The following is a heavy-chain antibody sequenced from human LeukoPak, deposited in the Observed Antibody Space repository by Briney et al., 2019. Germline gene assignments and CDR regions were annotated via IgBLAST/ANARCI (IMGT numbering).Heavy chain of an antibody. CDR2: ILYSGTT. V-gene: IGHV4-59*08. D-gene: IGHD5-12*01. Sequence: SETLSLTCSVSGGSLNSHYWSWFRKPPGKRLEWIGYILYSGTTNSNPSLKSRVTISLDTSKNQISLKLSSVTAADTAVYYCARMGGYSGYATHWGQGTLVTVSS. CDR1: GGSLNSHY. CDR3: ARMGGYSGYATH. J-gene: IGHJ4*02.